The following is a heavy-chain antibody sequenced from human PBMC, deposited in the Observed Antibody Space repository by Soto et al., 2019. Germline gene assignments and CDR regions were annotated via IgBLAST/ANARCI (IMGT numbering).Heavy chain of an antibody. Sequence: SETLSLTCAVYGGSFSGYYWTWIRQPPGKGLEWIGEINHSGSTNCNPSLKSRVTISVDTSKNQFSLKLSSVTAADTAVYYCARGIGSSGYSDYWGQGTRVTVSS. V-gene: IGHV4-34*01. CDR2: INHSGST. J-gene: IGHJ4*02. CDR3: ARGIGSSGYSDY. D-gene: IGHD3-22*01. CDR1: GGSFSGYY.